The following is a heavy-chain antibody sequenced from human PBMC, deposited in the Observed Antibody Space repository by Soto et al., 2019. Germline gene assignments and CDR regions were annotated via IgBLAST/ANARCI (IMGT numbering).Heavy chain of an antibody. CDR1: GYSFTSYW. CDR2: IYPGDSDT. J-gene: IGHJ5*02. CDR3: ARLLPEYSSSWYRGFDP. V-gene: IGHV5-51*01. D-gene: IGHD6-13*01. Sequence: GESLKISCKGSGYSFTSYWIGWVRQMPGKGLEWMGIIYPGDSDTRYSPSFQGQVTISADKSISTAYLQWSSLKASDTAMYYCARLLPEYSSSWYRGFDPWGQGTLVTVSS.